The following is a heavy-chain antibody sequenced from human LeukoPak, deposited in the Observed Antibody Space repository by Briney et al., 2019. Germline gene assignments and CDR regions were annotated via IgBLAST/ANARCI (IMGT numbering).Heavy chain of an antibody. V-gene: IGHV4-30-4*01. CDR2: IYYSGST. Sequence: SETLSLTCTVSGGSISSGDYYWSWIRQPPGKGLEWIGYIYYSGSTYYNPSLKNRVTISVDTSKNQFSLKLSSVTAAGTAVYYCARDGAFTVTTSEDWFDPWGQGTLVTVSS. D-gene: IGHD4-17*01. CDR1: GGSISSGDYY. J-gene: IGHJ5*02. CDR3: ARDGAFTVTTSEDWFDP.